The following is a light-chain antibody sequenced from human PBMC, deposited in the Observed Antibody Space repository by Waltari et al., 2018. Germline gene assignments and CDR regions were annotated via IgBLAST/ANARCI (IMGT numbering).Light chain of an antibody. CDR3: MQVTHFPYT. J-gene: IGKJ2*01. CDR2: LGS. CDR1: QSLLHVDGYNY. V-gene: IGKV2-28*01. Sequence: DIVMTQSPLSLPVTPGEPASISCRSSQSLLHVDGYNYLDWYLQKPGQSPQVLVYLGSNRAAGVPDRFSGSGSGTDFTLKISRVEAEDVGVYYCMQVTHFPYTFGQGTKLEIK.